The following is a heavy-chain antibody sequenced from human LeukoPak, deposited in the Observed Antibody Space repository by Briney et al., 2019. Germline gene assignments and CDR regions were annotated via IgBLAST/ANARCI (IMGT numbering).Heavy chain of an antibody. CDR1: GGSISSSSYY. Sequence: SETLSLTCTVSGGSISSSSYYWGWIRQPPGKGLEWIGSIYYSGSTYYNPSLKSRVTISVDTSKNQFSLKLSSVTAADTAVYYCARNNNFYYYGSEHQYYFDYWGQGTLVIVSS. D-gene: IGHD3-10*01. CDR3: ARNNNFYYYGSEHQYYFDY. CDR2: IYYSGST. J-gene: IGHJ4*02. V-gene: IGHV4-39*01.